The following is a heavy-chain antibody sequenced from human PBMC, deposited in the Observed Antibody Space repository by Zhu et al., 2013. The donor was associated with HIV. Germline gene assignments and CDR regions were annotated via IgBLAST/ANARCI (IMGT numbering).Heavy chain of an antibody. J-gene: IGHJ4*02. Sequence: QVHLVQSGAEVKKPGASVKVSCKASGYTFTGYYLHWVRQAPGQGLEWMGWINPNSGGTNYAQKFRGRVTMTRDTSITTGYLELSRLRSDDTAVYYCARGVDDYRNFYSFNYWGQGTLVTVAS. CDR1: GYTFTGYY. CDR2: INPNSGGT. V-gene: IGHV1-2*02. CDR3: ARGVDDYRNFYSFNY. D-gene: IGHD4-4*01.